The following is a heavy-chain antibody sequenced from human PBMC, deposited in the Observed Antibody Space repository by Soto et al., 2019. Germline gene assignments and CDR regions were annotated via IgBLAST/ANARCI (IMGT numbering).Heavy chain of an antibody. J-gene: IGHJ4*02. CDR1: WFSVHCKY. Sequence: GGSLRPSCGTPWFSVHCKYISRVPQAPGKGLEWVSLIYSGGSTYYADSVKGRFTISRDNSKNTLYLQMNSLRPEDTAVYYCARDPGCKWNPPCGYWGQGTLVTVSS. D-gene: IGHD1-20*01. CDR2: IYSGGST. CDR3: ARDPGCKWNPPCGY. V-gene: IGHV3-53*01.